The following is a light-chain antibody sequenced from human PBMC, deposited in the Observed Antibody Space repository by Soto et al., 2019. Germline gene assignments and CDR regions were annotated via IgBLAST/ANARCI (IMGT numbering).Light chain of an antibody. Sequence: QSALTQPASVSGSPGQSITISCTGTSSDVGGYTYVSWYQQHPGKAPKLMIYDVSNRPSGVSNRFSGSKSGNTASLTISGLQAEDEADYYCSSYTSSSTLRVFGGGTKLTV. J-gene: IGLJ2*01. CDR3: SSYTSSSTLRV. V-gene: IGLV2-14*01. CDR1: SSDVGGYTY. CDR2: DVS.